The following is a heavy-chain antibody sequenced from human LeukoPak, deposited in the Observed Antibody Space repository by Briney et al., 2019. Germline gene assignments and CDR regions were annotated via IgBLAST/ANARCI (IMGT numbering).Heavy chain of an antibody. Sequence: GGSLRLSCAASGFTFSNHAVSWVRQAPGKGLEWVSARGSDGTPYYTDSLKGRFTISGDNSKNTVYLQLSSLRLEDTAVYYCASRTWVGAGYYAFDIWGQGTMVNVSS. CDR3: ASRTWVGAGYYAFDI. J-gene: IGHJ3*02. CDR1: GFTFSNHA. D-gene: IGHD1-26*01. CDR2: RGSDGTP. V-gene: IGHV3-23*01.